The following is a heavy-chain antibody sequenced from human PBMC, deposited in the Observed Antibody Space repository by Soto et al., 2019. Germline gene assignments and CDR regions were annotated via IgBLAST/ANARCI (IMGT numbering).Heavy chain of an antibody. D-gene: IGHD3-3*02. CDR2: ISGSGGST. V-gene: IGHV3-23*01. CDR1: GFTFSSYA. CDR3: AKDHSGSNSIDY. J-gene: IGHJ4*02. Sequence: GGSLRLSCAASGFTFSSYAMSWVRQAPGKGLEWVSAISGSGGSTYYADSVKGRFTISRDNAQNTLHLQMNSLRVEDSAVYYCAKDHSGSNSIDYWGLGTLVTVSS.